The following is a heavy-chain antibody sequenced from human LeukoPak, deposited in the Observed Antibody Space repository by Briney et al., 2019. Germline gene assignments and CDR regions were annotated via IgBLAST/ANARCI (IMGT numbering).Heavy chain of an antibody. CDR2: IYHSGST. D-gene: IGHD6-13*01. Sequence: KPSDTLSLTCVVSRYSINSGYYWGWIRQPPGKGLEWIGSIYHSGSTYYNPSLESRVAMSVDTSKNQFSLRLSSVTTADTAIYYCAREERTDSWYGKAFDIWGQGTMVTVSS. J-gene: IGHJ3*02. V-gene: IGHV4-38-2*02. CDR3: AREERTDSWYGKAFDI. CDR1: RYSINSGYY.